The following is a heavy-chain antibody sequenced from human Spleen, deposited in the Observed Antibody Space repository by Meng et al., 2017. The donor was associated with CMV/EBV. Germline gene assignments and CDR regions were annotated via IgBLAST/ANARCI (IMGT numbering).Heavy chain of an antibody. J-gene: IGHJ3*02. D-gene: IGHD3-16*01. V-gene: IGHV3-21*01. CDR3: ARVWARGAFDI. Sequence: SCAASVFTFSSFSMNWVRQAPGKGLECVSSISSSSSYIYYADSVKGRFTISRDNAKNSLYLQMNSLRAEDTAVYYCARVWARGAFDIWGQGTMVT. CDR2: ISSSSSYI. CDR1: VFTFSSFS.